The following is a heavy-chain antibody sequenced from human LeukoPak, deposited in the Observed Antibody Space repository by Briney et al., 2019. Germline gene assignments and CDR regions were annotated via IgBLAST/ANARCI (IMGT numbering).Heavy chain of an antibody. CDR2: IWYDGSNK. Sequence: PGGSLRLSCAASGFTFSSYGMHWVRQAPDKGLEWVAVIWYDGSNKYYVESVKGRLTISRDNSENKLYLQMNSLRAEDTALYYCAREHSGSYAVDYWGQGTLVTVSS. D-gene: IGHD1-26*01. V-gene: IGHV3-33*01. CDR3: AREHSGSYAVDY. J-gene: IGHJ4*02. CDR1: GFTFSSYG.